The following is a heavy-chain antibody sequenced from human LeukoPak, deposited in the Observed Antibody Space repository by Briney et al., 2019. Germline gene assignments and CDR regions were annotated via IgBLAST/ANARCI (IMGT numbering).Heavy chain of an antibody. CDR2: TYYMSKWIN. Sequence: SQTLSLTCAISGESVASNSAAWNWIRQSPWRGLEWLGRTYYMSKWINDHAVSVKSRITINPDTSKNQFSLQLNSVTPEDTAVYYCVRWGHQHGALDIWGQGTVVTVFS. D-gene: IGHD3-16*01. CDR3: VRWGHQHGALDI. V-gene: IGHV6-1*01. J-gene: IGHJ3*02. CDR1: GESVASNSAA.